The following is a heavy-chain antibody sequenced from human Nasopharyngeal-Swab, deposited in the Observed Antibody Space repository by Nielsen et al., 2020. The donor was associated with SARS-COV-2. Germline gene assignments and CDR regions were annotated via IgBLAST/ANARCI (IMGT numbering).Heavy chain of an antibody. J-gene: IGHJ3*02. Sequence: GGSLRLSCAASGFTFSSYGMHWVRQAPGKGLEWVAVISYDGSNKYYADSVKGRFTNSRDNSKNTLYLQMNSLRAEDTAVYYCAKGSYYYDSYGAFDIWGQGTMVTVSS. CDR2: ISYDGSNK. CDR3: AKGSYYYDSYGAFDI. D-gene: IGHD3-22*01. CDR1: GFTFSSYG. V-gene: IGHV3-30*18.